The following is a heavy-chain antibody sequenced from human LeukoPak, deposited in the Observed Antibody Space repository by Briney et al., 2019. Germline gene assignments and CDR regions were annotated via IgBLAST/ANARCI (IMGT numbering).Heavy chain of an antibody. CDR1: GFTFSNAW. CDR3: ATDGPTGTPRTDV. J-gene: IGHJ6*02. CDR2: IRTKADGGTT. Sequence: GGSLRLSCAASGFTFSNAWMSWVRQAPGKGLEWVGRIRTKADGGTTDYAAPVKGRFTISRDDSKNMLYLQMNSLKTEDTAVYYCATDGPTGTPRTDVWGQGTTVTVSS. V-gene: IGHV3-15*01. D-gene: IGHD3-9*01.